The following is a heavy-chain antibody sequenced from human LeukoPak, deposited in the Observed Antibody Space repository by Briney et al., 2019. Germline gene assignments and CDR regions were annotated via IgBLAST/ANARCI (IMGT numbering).Heavy chain of an antibody. Sequence: PGGSLRLSCAASGFTFSDYYMSWIRQAPGKGLEWVSYISSSSGYTNYADSVKGRFTISRDNSKNTLYLQMNSLRAEDTAVYYCARDEGGLNYVEYWGQGTLVTVSS. D-gene: IGHD6-25*01. V-gene: IGHV3-11*06. CDR2: ISSSSGYT. CDR1: GFTFSDYY. CDR3: ARDEGGLNYVEY. J-gene: IGHJ4*02.